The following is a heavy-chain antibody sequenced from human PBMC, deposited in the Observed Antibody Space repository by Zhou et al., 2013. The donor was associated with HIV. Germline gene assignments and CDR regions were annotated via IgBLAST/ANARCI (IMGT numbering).Heavy chain of an antibody. V-gene: IGHV1-18*01. J-gene: IGHJ6*03. CDR3: ARAEVYDILTGYYTEINYYYMDV. CDR2: ISAYNGDT. D-gene: IGHD3-9*01. CDR1: GYTFTSYG. Sequence: QVQLVQSGAEVKKPGASVKVSCKASGYTFTSYGISWVRQAPGQGLEWMGWISAYNGDTDFAQKLQGRVTMTTDTSTRTAYMELRSLRSDDTAVYYCARAEVYDILTGYYTEINYYYMDVWGKGTTVTVSS.